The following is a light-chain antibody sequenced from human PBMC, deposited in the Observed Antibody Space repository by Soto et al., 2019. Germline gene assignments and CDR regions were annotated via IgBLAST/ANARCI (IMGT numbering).Light chain of an antibody. CDR1: QAIRSY. CDR3: QQGYSTQWT. V-gene: IGKV1-39*01. CDR2: ATS. J-gene: IGKJ1*01. Sequence: DIQMTQSPSSLSASVGDRVSITCRASQAIRSYLNWYQQKPGKAPELLIYATSNLQRGVPPRFSASGSGTDFTLTISSLQPEDFATYYCQQGYSTQWTSGQGTKVEIK.